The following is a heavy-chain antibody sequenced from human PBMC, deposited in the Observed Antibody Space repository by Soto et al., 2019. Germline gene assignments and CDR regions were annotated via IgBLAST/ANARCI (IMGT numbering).Heavy chain of an antibody. D-gene: IGHD4-17*01. CDR3: ATHPPYGPLDH. J-gene: IGHJ4*02. Sequence: SETLSLTCTVSGCSISISSNHWCWILQPPGKGLEWIGNIYYSENTYYNPSLKSRVTISVDTSKNQFSLRLTSVTAADTAVYYCATHPPYGPLDHWGQGTLVTVPQ. CDR2: IYYSENT. V-gene: IGHV4-39*01. CDR1: GCSISISSNH.